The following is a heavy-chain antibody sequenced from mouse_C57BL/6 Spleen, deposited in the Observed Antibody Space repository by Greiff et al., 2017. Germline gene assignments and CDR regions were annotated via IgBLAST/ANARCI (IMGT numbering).Heavy chain of an antibody. J-gene: IGHJ1*03. CDR2: ISYSGST. CDR1: GYSITSDY. V-gene: IGHV3-8*01. CDR3: ARGIGYGSSHWYFDV. D-gene: IGHD1-1*01. Sequence: EVMLVESGPGLAKPSQTLSLTCSVTGYSITSDYWNWIRKFPGNKLEYMGYISYSGSTYYNPSLKSRISITRDTSKNQYYLQLNSVTTEDTATYYCARGIGYGSSHWYFDVWGTGTTVTVSS.